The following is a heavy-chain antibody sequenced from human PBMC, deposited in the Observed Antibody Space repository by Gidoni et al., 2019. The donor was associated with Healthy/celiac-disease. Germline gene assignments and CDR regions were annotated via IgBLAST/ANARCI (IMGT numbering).Heavy chain of an antibody. CDR2: IYYIWST. Sequence: QVQLQESGPGLVKPSETLSLTCTVSGGSISSYYWSWIRQPPGKGLKWIGDIYYIWSTNYNPSLKSRVTISVDTSKNQFSLKLSSVTAADTAVYYCARHTSRGAFDYWGQGTLVTVSS. V-gene: IGHV4-59*08. J-gene: IGHJ4*02. CDR3: ARHTSRGAFDY. CDR1: GGSISSYY.